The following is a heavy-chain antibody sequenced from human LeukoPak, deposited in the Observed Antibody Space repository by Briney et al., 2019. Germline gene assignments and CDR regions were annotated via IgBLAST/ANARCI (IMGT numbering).Heavy chain of an antibody. V-gene: IGHV1-18*01. D-gene: IGHD3-3*01. CDR1: GYTFTSYG. J-gene: IGHJ3*02. CDR3: ARESGAIFGVVTDAFDI. CDR2: ISAYNGNT. Sequence: GASVKVSCKASGYTFTSYGISWVRQSPGQGLEWMGWISAYNGNTNYAQKLQGRVTMTTDTSTSTAYMELRSLRSDDTAVYYCARESGAIFGVVTDAFDIWGQGTMVTVSS.